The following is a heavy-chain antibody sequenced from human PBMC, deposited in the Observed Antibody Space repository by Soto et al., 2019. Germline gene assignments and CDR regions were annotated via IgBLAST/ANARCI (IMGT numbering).Heavy chain of an antibody. V-gene: IGHV3-73*02. CDR2: IRSKANSYAT. J-gene: IGHJ6*02. CDR1: GFTFSGSA. D-gene: IGHD5-18*01. CDR3: TRRHVDTASPYYGMDV. Sequence: EVQLVESGGGLGQPGGSLKLSCAASGFTFSGSAMHWVRQASGKGLEWVGRIRSKANSYATAYAASVKGRFTISRDDSNNTAYLQMNSLKTEDTAVYYCTRRHVDTASPYYGMDVWGQGTTVTVSS.